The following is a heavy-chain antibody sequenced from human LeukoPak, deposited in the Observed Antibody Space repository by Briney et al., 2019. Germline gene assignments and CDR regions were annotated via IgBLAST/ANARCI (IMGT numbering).Heavy chain of an antibody. Sequence: GGSLRLSCAASGFTFSSYAMSWVRQAPGKGLEWVSAISGSGGSTYYADSVKGRFTISRDNAKNSLYLQMNSLRAEDTAVYYCASPFDYYMDVWGKGTTVTVSS. V-gene: IGHV3-23*01. D-gene: IGHD3-3*01. J-gene: IGHJ6*03. CDR1: GFTFSSYA. CDR2: ISGSGGST. CDR3: ASPFDYYMDV.